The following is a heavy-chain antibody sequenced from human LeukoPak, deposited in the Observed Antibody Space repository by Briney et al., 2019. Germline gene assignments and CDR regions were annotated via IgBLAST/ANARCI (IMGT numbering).Heavy chain of an antibody. Sequence: PGGSLRLSCAASGFTFSSYWMHWVRQAPGKGLLWVSRINSDGSSTSYADSVKGRFTISRDNAKNTLYLQMNSLRAEDTDVYYCARVATYYDFWSVPLGYYYYYMDVWGKGTTVTVSS. V-gene: IGHV3-74*01. J-gene: IGHJ6*03. CDR1: GFTFSSYW. CDR3: ARVATYYDFWSVPLGYYYYYMDV. CDR2: INSDGSST. D-gene: IGHD3-3*01.